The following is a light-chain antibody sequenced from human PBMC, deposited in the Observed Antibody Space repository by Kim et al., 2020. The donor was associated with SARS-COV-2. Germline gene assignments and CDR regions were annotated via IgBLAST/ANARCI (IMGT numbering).Light chain of an antibody. V-gene: IGLV3-19*01. CDR2: GTD. Sequence: SSELTQDPAVSVALGQTVRITCQGDSLRIYYAGWYQQRPGQAPVLVIYGTDSRPSGIPDRFSGSSSGNTASLTITGALAEDEADYYCNSRDSSGNHWVFGGGTQLTVL. CDR1: SLRIYY. J-gene: IGLJ3*02. CDR3: NSRDSSGNHWV.